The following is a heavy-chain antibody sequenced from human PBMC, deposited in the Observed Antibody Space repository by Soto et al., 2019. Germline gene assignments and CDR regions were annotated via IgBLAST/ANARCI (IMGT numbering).Heavy chain of an antibody. V-gene: IGHV4-39*01. CDR3: ARIPIAVAGTSVFDY. J-gene: IGHJ4*02. CDR1: GGSISSSSYY. Sequence: PSETLSLTCTVSGGSISSSSYYWGWIRQPPGKGLEWIGSIYYSGSTYYNPSLKSRVTISVDTSKNQFSLKLSSVTAADTAVYYCARIPIAVAGTSVFDYWGQGTLVTSPQ. CDR2: IYYSGST. D-gene: IGHD6-19*01.